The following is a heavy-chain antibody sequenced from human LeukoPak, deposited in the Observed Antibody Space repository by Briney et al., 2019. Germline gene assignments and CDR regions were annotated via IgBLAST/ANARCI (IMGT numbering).Heavy chain of an antibody. Sequence: SETLSLTCTVSGGSISSTSYYWSWIRQPPGKGLEWIGYIYYSGSTNYNPSLKSRVTISVDTSKNQFSLKLSSVTAADTAVYYCARDWDHDAFDIWGQGTMVTVSS. D-gene: IGHD1-26*01. CDR2: IYYSGST. CDR1: GGSISSTSYY. V-gene: IGHV4-61*01. J-gene: IGHJ3*02. CDR3: ARDWDHDAFDI.